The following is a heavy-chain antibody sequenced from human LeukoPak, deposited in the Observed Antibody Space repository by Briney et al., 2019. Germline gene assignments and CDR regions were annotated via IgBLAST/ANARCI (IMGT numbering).Heavy chain of an antibody. Sequence: SETLSLTCTVSGGSISSSWHYWVWIRQPAGKGLEWIGSVYYNGDTYYNPSLKSRISVSVDTSKNQFSLKVSSVTAADTALYYCARFTAYIYYAWYWGQGTLVTVSS. CDR3: ARFTAYIYYAWY. V-gene: IGHV4-39*01. D-gene: IGHD4-11*01. CDR2: VYYNGDT. J-gene: IGHJ4*02. CDR1: GGSISSSWHY.